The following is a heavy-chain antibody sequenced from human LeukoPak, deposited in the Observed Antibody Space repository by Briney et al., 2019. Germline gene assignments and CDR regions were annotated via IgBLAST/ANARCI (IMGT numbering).Heavy chain of an antibody. Sequence: GGSLRLPCAASGFPFSSYEMNWVRQAPGKGLEWVSYISISGSTMYYADSVKGRFTISRDNAKNSLYLQMNSLRAEDTAVYYCARDPETWQAAWGQGTLVTVSS. D-gene: IGHD6-25*01. CDR2: ISISGSTM. CDR1: GFPFSSYE. V-gene: IGHV3-48*03. CDR3: ARDPETWQAA. J-gene: IGHJ4*02.